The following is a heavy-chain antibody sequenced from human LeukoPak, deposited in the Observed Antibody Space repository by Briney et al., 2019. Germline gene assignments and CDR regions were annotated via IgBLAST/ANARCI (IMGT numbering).Heavy chain of an antibody. Sequence: SLRLSCAASGFTFSSYGMHWVRQAPGKGLEWVAVISYDGSNKYYADSVKGRFTISRDNAKNSLYLQMNSLRAEDTAVYYCARTQTYYDFWSGYYPNWFDPWGQGTLVTVSS. J-gene: IGHJ5*02. CDR1: GFTFSSYG. D-gene: IGHD3-3*01. CDR3: ARTQTYYDFWSGYYPNWFDP. V-gene: IGHV3-30*03. CDR2: ISYDGSNK.